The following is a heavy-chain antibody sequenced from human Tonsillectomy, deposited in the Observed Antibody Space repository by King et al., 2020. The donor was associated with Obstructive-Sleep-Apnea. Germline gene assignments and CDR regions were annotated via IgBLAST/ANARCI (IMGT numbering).Heavy chain of an antibody. J-gene: IGHJ6*02. CDR3: ARIRNSYYGLDV. CDR1: GFSFRAYD. V-gene: IGHV3-13*01. CDR2: ITTSGDT. Sequence: VQLVESGGGLVQPGGSLRLSCAASGFSFRAYDMHWVHQAPGKGLEWVSGITTSGDTYYPDSVRGRFTISRENAENSLYLQINSLRAGDTAVYYCARIRNSYYGLDVWGQGTTVTVSS. D-gene: IGHD1/OR15-1a*01.